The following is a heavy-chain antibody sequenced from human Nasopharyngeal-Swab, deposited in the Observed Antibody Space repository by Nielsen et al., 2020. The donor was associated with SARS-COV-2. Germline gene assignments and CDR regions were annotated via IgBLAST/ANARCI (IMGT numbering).Heavy chain of an antibody. CDR2: INHSGST. J-gene: IGHJ4*02. V-gene: IGHV4-34*01. CDR3: ARGGCRRSGWSTRGGCYFDY. CDR1: GGSFSGYY. D-gene: IGHD6-19*01. Sequence: GSLRLSCAVYGGSFSGYYWSWIRQPPGKGLEWIGEINHSGSTNYNPSLKSRVTISVDTSKNQFSLKLSSVTAADTAVYYCARGGCRRSGWSTRGGCYFDYWGQGTLVTVSS.